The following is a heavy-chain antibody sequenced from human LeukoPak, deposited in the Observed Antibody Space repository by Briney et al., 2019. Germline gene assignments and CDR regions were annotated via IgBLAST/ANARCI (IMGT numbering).Heavy chain of an antibody. Sequence: GGSLRLSCAASEFTFSNYNMNWVGQAPGKGLEWVSSISSSSSYIYYADSMKGRFTISRDNAKNSLYLQMNSLRAEDTAVYYCAREDRAGSRSPDYWGQGTLVTVSS. CDR3: AREDRAGSRSPDY. V-gene: IGHV3-21*01. CDR2: ISSSSSYI. J-gene: IGHJ4*02. D-gene: IGHD3-10*01. CDR1: EFTFSNYN.